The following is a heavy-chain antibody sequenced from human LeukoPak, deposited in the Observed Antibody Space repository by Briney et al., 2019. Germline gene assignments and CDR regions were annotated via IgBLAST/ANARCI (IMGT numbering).Heavy chain of an antibody. CDR1: GYTFTSYD. Sequence: AAVTVSCKASGYTFTSYDINWVRQATAQGLEWMGWMDPNSGNTGYAQKFQGRVTMTRNTSISTAYMELSSLRSEDTAVYYCARGGLRHNWFDPWGQGTLVTVSS. D-gene: IGHD5-12*01. CDR3: ARGGLRHNWFDP. J-gene: IGHJ5*02. V-gene: IGHV1-8*01. CDR2: MDPNSGNT.